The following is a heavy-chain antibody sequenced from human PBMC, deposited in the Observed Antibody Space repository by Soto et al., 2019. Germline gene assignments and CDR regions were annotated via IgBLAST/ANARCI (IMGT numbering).Heavy chain of an antibody. V-gene: IGHV1-69*09. J-gene: IGHJ5*02. CDR2: INPLSGIS. D-gene: IGHD2-2*01. CDR3: ATPACAATWCSPSHNLDP. CDR1: GGTFVRHV. Sequence: QVQLVQSGAEVKKPESSVKVSCKTSGGTFVRHVISWVPQAPGQGPEWMGKINPLSGISNYAQKFQDRVTFTADTDSSTAYMELSSLRSDDTAVYYCATPACAATWCSPSHNLDPWGQGTLVTVSS.